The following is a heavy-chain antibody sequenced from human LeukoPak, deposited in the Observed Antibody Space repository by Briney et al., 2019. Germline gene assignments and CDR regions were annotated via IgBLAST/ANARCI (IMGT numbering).Heavy chain of an antibody. V-gene: IGHV3-9*01. Sequence: PGGSLRLSCAASGFTFDDYAMHWVRQAPGKGLEWVSGISWNSGSIGYADSVKGRFTISRDNAKNSLYLQMNSLRAEDTALYHCARDLGELSSDPSPSHWGQGTLVTVSS. CDR3: ARDLGELSSDPSPSH. J-gene: IGHJ4*02. CDR2: ISWNSGSI. CDR1: GFTFDDYA. D-gene: IGHD3-16*02.